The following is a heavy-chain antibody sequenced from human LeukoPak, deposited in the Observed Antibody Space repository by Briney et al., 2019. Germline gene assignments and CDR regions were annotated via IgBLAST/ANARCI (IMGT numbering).Heavy chain of an antibody. D-gene: IGHD3-22*01. CDR1: GFPFSLYY. V-gene: IGHV3-11*04. Sequence: GGSLRLSCAASGFPFSLYYMSWIRPAPGKGLEWIAYISRGGSNIYHAHYVKGRFTISTDNAKNSLFLQTNTLGAKDTAVYYCTTVGSGYSFDSWGQGTLVTVSS. CDR3: TTVGSGYSFDS. J-gene: IGHJ4*02. CDR2: ISRGGSNI.